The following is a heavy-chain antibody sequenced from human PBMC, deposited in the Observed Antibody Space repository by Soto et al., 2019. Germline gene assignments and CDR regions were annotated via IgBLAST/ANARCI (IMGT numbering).Heavy chain of an antibody. J-gene: IGHJ4*02. CDR3: ARANECFTYGYVSY. D-gene: IGHD3-16*01. Sequence: QVQLVESGGGVVQPGRSLRLSCAASGFTFNNYAMHWVRQAPGKGLEWVAIISYDGSNKYYADSVKGRFTISRDNSKNPLYLQMNSLRAEDTAVYYCARANECFTYGYVSYWGQGTLVTVSS. CDR2: ISYDGSNK. V-gene: IGHV3-30-3*01. CDR1: GFTFNNYA.